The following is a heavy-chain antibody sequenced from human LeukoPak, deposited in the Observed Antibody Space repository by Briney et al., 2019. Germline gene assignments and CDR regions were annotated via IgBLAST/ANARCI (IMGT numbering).Heavy chain of an antibody. D-gene: IGHD6-19*01. V-gene: IGHV3-11*06. CDR2: ISSLSSE. CDR1: GFTFIDYY. Sequence: GGSLRLSCAGSGFTFIDYYMYWVRQAPGKGLEWISYISSLSSESNYADSVKGRFTISRDNAKGSLYLQMNNLRAEDTAVYYCARSIAVAGDLDSWDQGTLVTVSS. CDR3: ARSIAVAGDLDS. J-gene: IGHJ4*02.